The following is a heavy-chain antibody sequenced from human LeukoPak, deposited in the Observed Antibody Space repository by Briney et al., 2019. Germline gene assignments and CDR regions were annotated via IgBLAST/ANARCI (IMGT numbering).Heavy chain of an antibody. CDR1: GYTFTSYA. Sequence: ASVKVSCKASGYTFTSYAMNWVRQAPGQGPEWMGWINTNTGNPTYAQGFTGRFVFSLDTSVSTAYLQISSLKAEDTAVYYCARDIVVPAAISSYGMDVWGQGTTVTVSS. V-gene: IGHV7-4-1*02. CDR2: INTNTGNP. D-gene: IGHD2-2*01. CDR3: ARDIVVPAAISSYGMDV. J-gene: IGHJ6*02.